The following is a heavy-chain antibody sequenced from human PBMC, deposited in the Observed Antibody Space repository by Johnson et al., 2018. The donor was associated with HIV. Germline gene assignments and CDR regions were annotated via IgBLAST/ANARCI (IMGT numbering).Heavy chain of an antibody. CDR3: ARDRGYWDAFDI. V-gene: IGHV3-48*04. Sequence: VQLVESGGGVVQPGRSLRLSCAASGFTFSSYAMHWVRPAPGKGLEWVSYISSSGGTIYYADSVTGRFSIYRDNAKNSLYLQMNSLRAEDTAVYYCARDRGYWDAFDIWGQGTMVIVSS. D-gene: IGHD3-22*01. J-gene: IGHJ3*02. CDR1: GFTFSSYA. CDR2: ISSSGGTI.